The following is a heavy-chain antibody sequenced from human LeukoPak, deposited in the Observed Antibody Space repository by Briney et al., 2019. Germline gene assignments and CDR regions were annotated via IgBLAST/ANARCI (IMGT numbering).Heavy chain of an antibody. J-gene: IGHJ6*03. CDR2: MNPNSGNT. CDR1: GYTFTSYD. V-gene: IGHV1-8*03. D-gene: IGHD6-19*01. Sequence: GASVKVSCKASGYTFTSYDINWVRQATGQGLEWMGWMNPNSGNTGYAQKFQGRVTITRNTSISTAYMELSSLRSEDTAVYYCARGVMGRAVAGPKTYYYHYYMDVWGKGTTVTVSS. CDR3: ARGVMGRAVAGPKTYYYHYYMDV.